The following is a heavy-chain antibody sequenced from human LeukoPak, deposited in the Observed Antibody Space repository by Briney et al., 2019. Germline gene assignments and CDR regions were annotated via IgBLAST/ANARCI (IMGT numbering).Heavy chain of an antibody. Sequence: TGGSLKLSCAASGFTFSSYSMNWVRQAPGKGLEWVSSIDSSNNYKYYADSVQGRFTISRDNAKNLMYLQMNSLRVEDTAVYYCARDPTAYCGGDCPGQFDYWGQGILVTVSS. CDR3: ARDPTAYCGGDCPGQFDY. D-gene: IGHD2-21*01. J-gene: IGHJ4*02. V-gene: IGHV3-21*01. CDR2: IDSSNNYK. CDR1: GFTFSSYS.